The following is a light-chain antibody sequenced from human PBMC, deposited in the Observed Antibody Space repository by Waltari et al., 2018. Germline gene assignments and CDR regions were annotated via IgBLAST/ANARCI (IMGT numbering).Light chain of an antibody. CDR3: QHYKNYPRT. Sequence: DIQMTQSPSTLSAAVGDRVTITCRASQSISSWLAWYQQNPGNAPKLLIYEESNLQSGVPSRFSGSGSGTEFTLTISSLQPDDFATYFCQHYKNYPRTFGQGTKVEIK. CDR2: EES. CDR1: QSISSW. J-gene: IGKJ1*01. V-gene: IGKV1-5*03.